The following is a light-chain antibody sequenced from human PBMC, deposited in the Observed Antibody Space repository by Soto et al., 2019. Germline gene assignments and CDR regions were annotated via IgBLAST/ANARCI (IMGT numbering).Light chain of an antibody. J-gene: IGKJ3*01. Sequence: EIVLTQSPGTLSLSLGERATLSCRASQSVSSSYLAWYQQKPGQAPRLLIFAASSRATGIPDRFSGSGSGTDFTLTISRLEPEDFAVYYCQLYDGSLFTFGPGTKVDIK. CDR2: AAS. V-gene: IGKV3-20*01. CDR3: QLYDGSLFT. CDR1: QSVSSSY.